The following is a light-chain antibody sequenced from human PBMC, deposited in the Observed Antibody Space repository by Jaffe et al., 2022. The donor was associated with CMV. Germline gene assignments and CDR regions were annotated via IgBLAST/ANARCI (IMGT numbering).Light chain of an antibody. V-gene: IGKV3-20*01. CDR2: GAS. CDR3: QQYGGPPWT. Sequence: EIVLTQSPATLSLSPGERATLSCRASQSVSSSYLAWYQQKPGQAPRLLIYGASNRAGGIPDRFRGSGSGTDFTLTIIRLEPEDFAVYYCQQYGGPPWTFGQGTKVEIK. CDR1: QSVSSSY. J-gene: IGKJ1*01.